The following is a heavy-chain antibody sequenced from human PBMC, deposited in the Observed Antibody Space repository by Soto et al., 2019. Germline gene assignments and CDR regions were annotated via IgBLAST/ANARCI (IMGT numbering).Heavy chain of an antibody. CDR3: ARVIGELRFLESFVLGFDP. CDR1: GGTFSSYA. CDR2: IIPIFGTA. V-gene: IGHV1-69*01. Sequence: QVQLVQSGAEVQKPGSSVKVSCKASGGTFSSYAISWVRQAPGQGLEWMGGIIPIFGTANYAQKFQGRVTITADESTSTAYMELSSLRSEDTAVYYCARVIGELRFLESFVLGFDPWGQGTLVTVSS. J-gene: IGHJ5*02. D-gene: IGHD3-3*01.